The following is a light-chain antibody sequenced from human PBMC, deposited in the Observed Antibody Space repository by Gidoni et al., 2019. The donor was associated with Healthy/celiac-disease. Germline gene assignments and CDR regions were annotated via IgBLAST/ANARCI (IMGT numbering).Light chain of an antibody. CDR3: SSYTSSSTLVV. J-gene: IGLJ2*01. V-gene: IGLV2-14*03. CDR2: DVS. CDR1: SSDVGGYNY. Sequence: QSALTQPASVSGSPGQSITTSCTGNSSDVGGYNYVSWYQEHPVKAPKLMIYDVSNRPSGVSNRFSGSKSGNTASLTISGLQAEDEADYYCSSYTSSSTLVVFGGGTKLTVL.